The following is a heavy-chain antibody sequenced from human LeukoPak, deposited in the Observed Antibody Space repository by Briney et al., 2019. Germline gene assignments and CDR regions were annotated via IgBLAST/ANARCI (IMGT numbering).Heavy chain of an antibody. D-gene: IGHD5-24*01. CDR2: INHSGST. CDR1: GGSFSGYY. V-gene: IGHV4-34*01. Sequence: PSETLSLTCAVYGGSFSGYYWSWIRQPPGKGLEWLGEINHSGSTNYNPSLKSRVTISVDTSKNQFSLKLSSVTAADTAVYYCASSATESYYYYYMDVWGKGTTVTVSS. CDR3: ASSATESYYYYYMDV. J-gene: IGHJ6*03.